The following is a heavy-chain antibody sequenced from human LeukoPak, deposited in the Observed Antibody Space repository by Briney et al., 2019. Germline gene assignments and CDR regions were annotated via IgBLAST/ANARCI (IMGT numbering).Heavy chain of an antibody. J-gene: IGHJ4*02. CDR2: INHSGST. D-gene: IGHD3-22*01. CDR3: ARRATNSSGSYYFDY. V-gene: IGHV4-34*01. Sequence: SETLSLTCAVYGGSFSGYYWSWIRQPPGEGLEWIGEINHSGSTNYNPSLKSRVTISVDTSKNQFSLKLSSVTAADTAVYYCARRATNSSGSYYFDYWGQGTLVTVSS. CDR1: GGSFSGYY.